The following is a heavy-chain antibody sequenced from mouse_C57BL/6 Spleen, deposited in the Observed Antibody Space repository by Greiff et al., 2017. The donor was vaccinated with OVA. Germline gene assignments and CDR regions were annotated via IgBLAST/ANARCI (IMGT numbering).Heavy chain of an antibody. D-gene: IGHD4-1*01. Sequence: QVQLKQPGAELVRPGSSVKLSCKASGYTFTSYWMHWVKQRPIQGLEWIGNIDTSDSETHYNQKFKDKATLTVDKSSSTAYMQLSSLTSEDSAVYYCARQKTGTGWYFDVWGTGTTVTVSS. CDR1: GYTFTSYW. J-gene: IGHJ1*03. CDR2: IDTSDSET. V-gene: IGHV1-52*01. CDR3: ARQKTGTGWYFDV.